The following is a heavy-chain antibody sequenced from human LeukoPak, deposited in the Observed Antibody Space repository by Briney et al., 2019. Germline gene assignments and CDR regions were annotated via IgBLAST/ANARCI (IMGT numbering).Heavy chain of an antibody. CDR1: GFTFSNAW. J-gene: IGHJ4*02. D-gene: IGHD1-14*01. Sequence: GGSLRLSCAASGFTFSNAWMSWVRQAPGKGLEWVARIVVGGTTDYAAPVKGRFTISRDDSMNMLYLQMDSLKTGDTAMYYCATDVPSPLAQIDYWGQGTPVTVSS. CDR2: IVVGGTT. V-gene: IGHV3-15*04. CDR3: ATDVPSPLAQIDY.